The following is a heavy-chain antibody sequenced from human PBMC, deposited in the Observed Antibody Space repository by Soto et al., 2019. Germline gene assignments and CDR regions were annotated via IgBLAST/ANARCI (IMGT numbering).Heavy chain of an antibody. V-gene: IGHV1-69*01. CDR2: IIPIFGTA. CDR1: GGTFSSYA. D-gene: IGHD3-10*01. J-gene: IGHJ4*02. CDR3: ARSNDAYYYGSGSYSLDY. Sequence: QVQLVQSGAEVKKPGSSVKVSCKASGGTFSSYAISWVRQAPGQGLAWMGGIIPIFGTANYAQKFQGRVTITADESTSTAYMELSSLRSEDTAVYYCARSNDAYYYGSGSYSLDYWGQGTLVTVSS.